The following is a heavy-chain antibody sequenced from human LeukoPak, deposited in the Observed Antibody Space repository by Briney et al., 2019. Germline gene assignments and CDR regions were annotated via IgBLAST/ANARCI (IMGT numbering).Heavy chain of an antibody. D-gene: IGHD2-2*01. CDR3: AKGYCSGTSCYSGLD. Sequence: GGSLRLSCAASGFTFSSYAMSWVRQAPGKGLEWVSAISGSGGSTYYADSVKGRFTISRDNSKNTLSLQMNSLRPEDTAVYYCAKGYCSGTSCYSGLDWGQGTLVTVSS. V-gene: IGHV3-23*01. CDR1: GFTFSSYA. J-gene: IGHJ4*02. CDR2: ISGSGGST.